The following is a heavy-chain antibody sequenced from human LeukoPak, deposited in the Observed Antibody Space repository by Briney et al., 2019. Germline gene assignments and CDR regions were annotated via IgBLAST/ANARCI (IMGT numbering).Heavy chain of an antibody. V-gene: IGHV3-30*18. CDR1: GFTFSSYG. CDR3: AKEVRYYDSSGYSDY. CDR2: ISYDGSNK. J-gene: IGHJ4*02. Sequence: PGGSLRLSCAASGFTFSSYGMHWVRQAPGKGLEWVAVISYDGSNKYYADSVKGRFTISRDNSKNTLYLQMNSLRAEDTAVYYCAKEVRYYDSSGYSDYWGQGTLVTVSS. D-gene: IGHD3-22*01.